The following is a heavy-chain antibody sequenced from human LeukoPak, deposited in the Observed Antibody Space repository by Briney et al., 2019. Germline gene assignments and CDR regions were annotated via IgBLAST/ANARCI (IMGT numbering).Heavy chain of an antibody. CDR2: FNPNSGGT. V-gene: IGHV1-2*02. J-gene: IGHJ6*03. D-gene: IGHD3-16*01. CDR3: ARELDSSREDDPWGTLEYYYYYYMDV. CDR1: GYTFTGYY. Sequence: GASVKVSCKASGYTFTGYYMHWVRQAPGQGLEWMGWFNPNSGGTNYAQKFQGRVTMTRDTSISTAYMELSRLRSDDTAVYYCARELDSSREDDPWGTLEYYYYYYMDVWGKGTTVTVSS.